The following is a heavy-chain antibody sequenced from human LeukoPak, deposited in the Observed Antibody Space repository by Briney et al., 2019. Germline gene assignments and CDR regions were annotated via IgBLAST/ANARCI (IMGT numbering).Heavy chain of an antibody. CDR3: ARLSSSSYYYYGMDV. CDR1: GGSISSYY. D-gene: IGHD6-13*01. Sequence: SETLSLTCTVSGGSISSYYWSWIRQPPGKGLEWIGYIYYSGSTNHNPSLKSRVTISVDTSKNQFSLKLSPATAADTAVYYCARLSSSSYYYYGMDVWGQGTTVTVS. CDR2: IYYSGST. J-gene: IGHJ6*02. V-gene: IGHV4-59*08.